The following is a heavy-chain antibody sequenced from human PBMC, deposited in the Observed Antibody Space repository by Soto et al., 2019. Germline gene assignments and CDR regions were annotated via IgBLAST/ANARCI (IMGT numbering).Heavy chain of an antibody. J-gene: IGHJ6*02. CDR1: EFTFSSYE. Sequence: GGSLRLSCAASEFTFSSYEMNWVRQAPGKGLEWVSYISSSGSTIYYADSVKGRFTISRDNAKNSLYLQMNSLRAEDTAVYYCARERRIAVAGRYYYGMDVWGQGTTVTVSS. D-gene: IGHD6-19*01. CDR2: ISSSGSTI. CDR3: ARERRIAVAGRYYYGMDV. V-gene: IGHV3-48*03.